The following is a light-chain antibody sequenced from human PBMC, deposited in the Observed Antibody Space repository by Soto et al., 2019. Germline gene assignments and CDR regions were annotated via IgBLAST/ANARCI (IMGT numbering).Light chain of an antibody. CDR3: QQLLMYPPT. J-gene: IGKJ3*01. CDR2: GAS. Sequence: IQLTQSPSSLSASMGDRVTITCRASQGIINYLAWYQQKPGKAPKLLIYGASTLQGGVPSRFSGSGSGTDLTLTVSSLQPEDLATYYCQQLLMYPPTFGPGTKVDIK. V-gene: IGKV1-9*01. CDR1: QGIINY.